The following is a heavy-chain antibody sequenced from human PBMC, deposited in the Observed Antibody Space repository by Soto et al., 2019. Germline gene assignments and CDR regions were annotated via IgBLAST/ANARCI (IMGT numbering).Heavy chain of an antibody. CDR3: ARDGPLRPLGF. CDR1: GFTFSDYY. J-gene: IGHJ4*02. D-gene: IGHD4-17*01. Sequence: GGSLRLSCAASGFTFSDYYMDWVRQVPGKGLEWVGRTGNKANSYSPEYAPSVKGRFTISRHDLEDSMYLQMNSLKTEDTAVYYCARDGPLRPLGFWGQGTLVTVSS. CDR2: TGNKANSYSP. V-gene: IGHV3-72*01.